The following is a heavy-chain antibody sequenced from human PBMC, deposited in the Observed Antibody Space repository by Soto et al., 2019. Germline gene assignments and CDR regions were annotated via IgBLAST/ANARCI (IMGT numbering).Heavy chain of an antibody. CDR1: GYTFTSYG. Sequence: ASVKVSCKASGYTFTSYGISWVRQAPGQGLEWMGWISAYNGNTNYAQKFQGRATMTTDTSTSTAYMELRSLRSDDTAVYYCARENYGDYVFDPWGQGTMVTVYS. CDR2: ISAYNGNT. V-gene: IGHV1-18*04. D-gene: IGHD4-17*01. J-gene: IGHJ5*02. CDR3: ARENYGDYVFDP.